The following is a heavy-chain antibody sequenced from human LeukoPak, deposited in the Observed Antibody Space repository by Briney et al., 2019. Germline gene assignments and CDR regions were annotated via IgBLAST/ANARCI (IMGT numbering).Heavy chain of an antibody. CDR1: GFTFSNYA. D-gene: IGHD4-17*01. J-gene: IGHJ1*01. CDR3: ARDPNGDYIGAFDFQR. CDR2: IRGSWTST. V-gene: IGHV3-23*01. Sequence: GGSLRLSCVGSGFTFSNYAMMWVRQTQGKRLEWVSAIRGSWTSTFYADSVKGRFTIFRDNFRNTVYLQMNNLRADDSAVYYCARDPNGDYIGAFDFQRWGLGTQVTVSS.